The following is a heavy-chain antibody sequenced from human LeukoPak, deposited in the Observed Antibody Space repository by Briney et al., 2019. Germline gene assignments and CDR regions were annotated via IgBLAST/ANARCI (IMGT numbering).Heavy chain of an antibody. CDR2: IYYSGST. V-gene: IGHV4-39*01. J-gene: IGHJ4*02. CDR3: ARLRLDSKGFDY. D-gene: IGHD4-11*01. Sequence: SETLSLTGTVSGGSISSSSYYWGWIRQPPGKGLEWIGNIYYSGSTYYNPSLKSRVSISGDTTKNQFSLKLSSVTAADTAVYYCARLRLDSKGFDYWGQGTLVTVSS. CDR1: GGSISSSSYY.